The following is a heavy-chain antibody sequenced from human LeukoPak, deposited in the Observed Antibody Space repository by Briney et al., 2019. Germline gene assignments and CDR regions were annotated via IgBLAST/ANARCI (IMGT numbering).Heavy chain of an antibody. V-gene: IGHV3-30*18. CDR1: GFTFSSYG. J-gene: IGHJ4*02. D-gene: IGHD3-10*01. CDR2: ISYDGSNK. Sequence: GGSLRLSCAASGFTFSSYGMHWVRQAPGKGLEWVAVISYDGSNKYYADSVKGRFTISRDNSKNTLYLQMNSLRAEDTAVYYCAKASSWGRGVILNFDYWGQGTLVTVSS. CDR3: AKASSWGRGVILNFDY.